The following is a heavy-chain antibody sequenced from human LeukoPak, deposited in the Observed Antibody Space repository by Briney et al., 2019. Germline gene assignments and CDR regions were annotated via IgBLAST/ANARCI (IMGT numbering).Heavy chain of an antibody. Sequence: PSGTLSLTCTVSGGSISSYYWSWIRQPPGKGLEWIGYIYYSGSTNYNPSLKSRVTISVDTSKNQFSLKLSSVTAADTAVYYCARHGYYDSSGYYYGMDVWGQGTTVTVSS. CDR2: IYYSGST. J-gene: IGHJ6*02. CDR1: GGSISSYY. CDR3: ARHGYYDSSGYYYGMDV. D-gene: IGHD3-22*01. V-gene: IGHV4-59*08.